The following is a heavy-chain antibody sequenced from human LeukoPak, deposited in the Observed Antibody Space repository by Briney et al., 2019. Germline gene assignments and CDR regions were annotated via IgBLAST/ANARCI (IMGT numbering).Heavy chain of an antibody. J-gene: IGHJ4*02. Sequence: EWMGWISAYNGNTNYAQKLQGRVTMTTDTSTSTAYMELRSLRSDDTAVYYCARDGVAYLDYWGQGTLVTVSS. D-gene: IGHD2-21*01. V-gene: IGHV1-18*01. CDR3: ARDGVAYLDY. CDR2: ISAYNGNT.